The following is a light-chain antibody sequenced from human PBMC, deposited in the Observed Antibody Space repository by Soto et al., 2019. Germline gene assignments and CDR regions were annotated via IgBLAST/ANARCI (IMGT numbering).Light chain of an antibody. Sequence: QSALTQPPSASGSPGQSVTISCTGTSSDVGGYNYVSWYQQHPGKAPKLIIYEVAKRPSGVPDRISGCKSGNTASLTVSGLQAEDEADYYCSSYADRNKFLFGGGTKLTVL. CDR1: SSDVGGYNY. V-gene: IGLV2-8*01. CDR3: SSYADRNKFL. CDR2: EVA. J-gene: IGLJ3*02.